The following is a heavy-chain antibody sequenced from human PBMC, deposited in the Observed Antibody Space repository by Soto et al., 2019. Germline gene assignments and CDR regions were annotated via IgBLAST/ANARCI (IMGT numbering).Heavy chain of an antibody. CDR3: ARGGFVAGLYNAMDA. Sequence: QVPLVQSGAEVKKAGSSVKVSCKASGGTLSTNAISWLRQAPGQGLEWMGAIIPMFGSPKYAQKFQGRGTITSDNPTSTTYMEMISLTSADTAVYYCARGGFVAGLYNAMDAWGQGTTVAVSS. V-gene: IGHV1-69*06. D-gene: IGHD6-19*01. J-gene: IGHJ6*02. CDR1: GGTLSTNA. CDR2: IIPMFGSP.